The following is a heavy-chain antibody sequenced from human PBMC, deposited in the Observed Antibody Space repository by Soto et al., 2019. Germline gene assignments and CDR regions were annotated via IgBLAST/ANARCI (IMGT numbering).Heavy chain of an antibody. V-gene: IGHV4-34*01. J-gene: IGHJ4*02. D-gene: IGHD3-3*01. CDR1: GGSFSGYY. CDR2: INHSGST. Sequence: SETLSLTCAVYGGSFSGYYWSWIRQPPGKGLEWIGEINHSGSTNYNPSLKSRVTISVDTSKNQFSLKLSSVTAADTAVYYCARGLSRTYYDFWSGYYFDYWGQGTLVTVSS. CDR3: ARGLSRTYYDFWSGYYFDY.